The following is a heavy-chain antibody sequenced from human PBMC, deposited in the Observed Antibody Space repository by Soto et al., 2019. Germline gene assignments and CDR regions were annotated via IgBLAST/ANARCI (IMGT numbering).Heavy chain of an antibody. CDR1: GGSISTYY. CDR2: VYYRGTT. CDR3: ASEDYYFDN. J-gene: IGHJ4*02. Sequence: SETLSLTCTVSGGSISTYYWSWIRQPPGKGLEWIGYVYYRGTTNYNPSLKSRVTISVETSKNQFSLKVTSVTAADTAVYYCASEDYYFDNWGQGTLVTVSS. V-gene: IGHV4-59*01.